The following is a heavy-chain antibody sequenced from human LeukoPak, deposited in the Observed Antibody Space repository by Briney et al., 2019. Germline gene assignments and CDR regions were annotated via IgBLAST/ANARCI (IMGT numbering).Heavy chain of an antibody. CDR2: VIPIFGTA. Sequence: SVKLSCKASGYTFTSYGISCVRQAPGQGLEWMGGVIPIFGTANYAQKFQGRVTITADESTSTAYMELSSLRSEDTAVDYCARVRGYYGGNSRYSTWGQGTLVTVSS. J-gene: IGHJ5*02. D-gene: IGHD4-23*01. CDR3: ARVRGYYGGNSRYST. V-gene: IGHV1-69*13. CDR1: GYTFTSYG.